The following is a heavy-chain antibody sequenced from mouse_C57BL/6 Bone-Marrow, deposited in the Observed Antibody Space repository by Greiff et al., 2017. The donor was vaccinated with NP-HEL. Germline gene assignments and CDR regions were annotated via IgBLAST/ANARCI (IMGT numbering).Heavy chain of an antibody. CDR3: ARDGDYYGNYGADY. CDR2: ISDGGSYN. J-gene: IGHJ2*01. D-gene: IGHD2-1*01. CDR1: GFTFSSYA. V-gene: IGHV5-4*01. Sequence: EVHLVESGGGLVKPGGSLKLSCAASGFTFSSYAMSWVRQTPEKRLEWVATISDGGSYNSYPDNAYVRFPISRDNAKNNLYLQMSHLKSEDTAMYYCARDGDYYGNYGADYWGQGTTLTVSS.